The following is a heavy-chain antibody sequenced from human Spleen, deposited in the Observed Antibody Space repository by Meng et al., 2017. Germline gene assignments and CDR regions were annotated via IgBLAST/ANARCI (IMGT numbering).Heavy chain of an antibody. CDR3: AKDVGGIDY. V-gene: IGHV3-7*01. D-gene: IGHD3-10*01. J-gene: IGHJ4*02. CDR2: IKQDGSWR. CDR1: GFTFSNHY. Sequence: GESLKISCAASGFTFSNHYMTWVRQAPGKGLEWVGHIKQDGSWRYYVDSVKCRFTISRDNAKNSLYLQMNSLRAEDSAVYYCAKDVGGIDYWGRGTLVTVSS.